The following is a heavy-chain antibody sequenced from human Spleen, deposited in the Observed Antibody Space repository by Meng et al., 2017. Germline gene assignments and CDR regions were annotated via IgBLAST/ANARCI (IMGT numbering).Heavy chain of an antibody. CDR2: IYYSGDT. CDR1: GDSVSNSNYC. D-gene: IGHD3-22*01. Sequence: SETLSLTCTLSGDSVSNSNYCWSWIRQPPGKGLEWLGHIYYSGDTSYNPSLKSRVIISLDKSTNQFSLKLRSVTAADTAVYYCARDRVQEDRSGYFRLFDYWGQGTLVTVSS. J-gene: IGHJ4*02. V-gene: IGHV4-61*01. CDR3: ARDRVQEDRSGYFRLFDY.